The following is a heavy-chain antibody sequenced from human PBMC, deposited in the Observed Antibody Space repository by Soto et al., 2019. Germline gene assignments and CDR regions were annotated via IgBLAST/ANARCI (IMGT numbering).Heavy chain of an antibody. Sequence: EVQLVESGGGLVQPGGSLRLSCEASGFTFSTFWMHWVRQAPGKGLVWVSRINSDGSSTYYADSVKGRVTICRDNAKNTLSLHLSSLRPEDTAVDYCARDFEYWGQGTLVTFSS. CDR3: ARDFEY. V-gene: IGHV3-74*01. CDR1: GFTFSTFW. J-gene: IGHJ4*02. CDR2: INSDGSST.